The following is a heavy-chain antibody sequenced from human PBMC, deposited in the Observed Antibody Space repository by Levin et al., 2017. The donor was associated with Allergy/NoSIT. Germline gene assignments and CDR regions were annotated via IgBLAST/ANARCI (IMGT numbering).Heavy chain of an antibody. D-gene: IGHD6-13*01. CDR2: LYYSGIT. CDR1: GGSISSYY. V-gene: IGHV4-59*08. CDR3: ARHVAPTGRGPAAFDY. J-gene: IGHJ4*02. Sequence: PSETLSLTCTVSGGSISSYYWSWIRQPPGKGLEWIAYLYYSGITNYNPSLQSRVTISVDTSKNQFSLELNSVTAADSAVYYCARHVAPTGRGPAAFDYWGQGTLVTVSS.